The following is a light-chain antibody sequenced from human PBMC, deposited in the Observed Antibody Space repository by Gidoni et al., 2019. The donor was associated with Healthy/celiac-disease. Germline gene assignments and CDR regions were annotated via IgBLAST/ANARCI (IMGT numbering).Light chain of an antibody. CDR1: SSNIGSNT. CDR2: SNH. J-gene: IGLJ7*01. V-gene: IGLV1-44*01. Sequence: HSVLTQPPSASVTPGQRVTISCSGSSSNIGSNTVTWYQQLTGTAPKLLIDSNHQRPSGVPDRFSGSKSGTSASLAISGLQSEDEADYYCAAWDDSLNGPVFGGGTQLTVL. CDR3: AAWDDSLNGPV.